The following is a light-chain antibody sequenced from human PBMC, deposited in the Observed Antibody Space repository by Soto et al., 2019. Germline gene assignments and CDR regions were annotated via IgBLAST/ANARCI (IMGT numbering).Light chain of an antibody. J-gene: IGKJ1*01. CDR2: WAS. Sequence: DIVMTQSPDSLALSLGERATFNCRSSQSVLYSSNNKNYVAWYQQKPGQPPKLLIYWASTRESGVPDRFSGSGSGTDFTLTISSLQAEDVAVYYCQQYYNTPLAFGQGTKVDI. CDR1: QSVLYSSNNKNY. CDR3: QQYYNTPLA. V-gene: IGKV4-1*01.